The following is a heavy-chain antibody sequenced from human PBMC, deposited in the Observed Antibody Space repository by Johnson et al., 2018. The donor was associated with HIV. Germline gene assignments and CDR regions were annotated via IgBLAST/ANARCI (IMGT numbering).Heavy chain of an antibody. CDR1: FTFSSYW. CDR3: ATVWRNEGRHAFDI. Sequence: FTFSSYWMSWVRQAPGKGLEWVANIKQDGSEKYYVDSVKGRFTISRNNAKNSLYLQMNNLRAEDTAVYFCATVWRNEGRHAFDIWGQGTMVTVSS. J-gene: IGHJ3*02. V-gene: IGHV3-7*01. CDR2: IKQDGSEK. D-gene: IGHD1-1*01.